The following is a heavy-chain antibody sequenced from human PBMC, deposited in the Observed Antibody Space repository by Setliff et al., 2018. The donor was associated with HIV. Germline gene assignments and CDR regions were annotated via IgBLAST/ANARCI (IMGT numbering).Heavy chain of an antibody. J-gene: IGHJ3*02. CDR1: GYSFTTYW. CDR2: IYPGDSDT. Sequence: GESLKISCKGSGYSFTTYWIGWVRQMPGKGLEWMGIIYPGDSDTRYSPSFQGQVTISADKSISTAYLQWSNLKASDTAMYYCARRYYYDSSGYYYPCDAFDIWGQGTMVTVSS. V-gene: IGHV5-51*01. CDR3: ARRYYYDSSGYYYPCDAFDI. D-gene: IGHD3-22*01.